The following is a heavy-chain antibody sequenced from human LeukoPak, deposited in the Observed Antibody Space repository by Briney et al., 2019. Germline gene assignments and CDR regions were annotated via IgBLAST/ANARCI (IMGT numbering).Heavy chain of an antibody. V-gene: IGHV4-59*08. CDR1: GGSISSNY. Sequence: SETLSLTCTVSGGSISSNYWSWIRRPPVKVLEWIGYIYYSGSTNYNPSLKSRVTISVDTSKNQFSLKLSSVTAADTAVYYCARPSTSSGDAFDIWGQGTMVTVSS. CDR3: ARPSTSSGDAFDI. D-gene: IGHD3-22*01. CDR2: IYYSGST. J-gene: IGHJ3*02.